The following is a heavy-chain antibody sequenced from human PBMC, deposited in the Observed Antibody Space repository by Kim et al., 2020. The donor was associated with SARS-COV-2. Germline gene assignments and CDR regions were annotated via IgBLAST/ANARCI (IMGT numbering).Heavy chain of an antibody. CDR3: ARDSTGYDSSGYPDY. CDR2: ISSSSSYI. Sequence: GGSLRLSCAASGFTFSSYSMNWVRQAPGKGLEWVSSISSSSSYIYYADSVKGRFTISRDNAKNSLYLQMNSLRAEDTAVYYCARDSTGYDSSGYPDYWGQGTLVTVSS. V-gene: IGHV3-21*01. CDR1: GFTFSSYS. J-gene: IGHJ4*02. D-gene: IGHD3-22*01.